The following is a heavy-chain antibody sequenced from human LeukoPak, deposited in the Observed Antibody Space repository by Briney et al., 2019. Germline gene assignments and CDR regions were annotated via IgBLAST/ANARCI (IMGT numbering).Heavy chain of an antibody. CDR3: ARPNITYYYDSSGYDGFDV. CDR1: GYRFTSYW. V-gene: IGHV5-51*01. J-gene: IGHJ3*01. D-gene: IGHD3-22*01. CDR2: IYPNDSDT. Sequence: GESLKISCKGSGYRFTSYWIGWVRRMPGKGLEWMGIIYPNDSDTRYRPSFQGQVSISADKSINTAYLQWSSLKASDTAMYFCARPNITYYYDSSGYDGFDVWGQGTMVTVSS.